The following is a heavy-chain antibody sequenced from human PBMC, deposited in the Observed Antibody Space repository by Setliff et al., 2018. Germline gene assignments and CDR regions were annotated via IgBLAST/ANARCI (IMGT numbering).Heavy chain of an antibody. CDR1: GYSFTNYG. J-gene: IGHJ4*02. CDR2: NSV. V-gene: IGHV1-18*01. Sequence: ASVTVSCTTSGYSFTNYGINWVRQAPGQGLEWMGWNSVYAREFQGRVTMTIDTPTSTAYMELRSLRSDDTAVYYCARGPPDFVVVPAAAKFDYWGPGTLVTVSS. D-gene: IGHD2-2*01. CDR3: ARGPPDFVVVPAAAKFDY.